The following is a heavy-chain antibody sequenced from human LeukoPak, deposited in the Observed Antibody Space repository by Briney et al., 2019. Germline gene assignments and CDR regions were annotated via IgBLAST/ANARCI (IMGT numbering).Heavy chain of an antibody. CDR3: ARDRNGSGSFSWFDY. V-gene: IGHV4-31*03. D-gene: IGHD3-10*01. Sequence: SQTLSLTCTVSGGSISSGGHYWSWIRQHPAKGLEWIGYIYYSGSTFYHPSLSSRVTISVDTSKNQFSLKLSSVTAADTAVYYCARDRNGSGSFSWFDYWGQGTLVTVSS. CDR1: GGSISSGGHY. CDR2: IYYSGST. J-gene: IGHJ4*02.